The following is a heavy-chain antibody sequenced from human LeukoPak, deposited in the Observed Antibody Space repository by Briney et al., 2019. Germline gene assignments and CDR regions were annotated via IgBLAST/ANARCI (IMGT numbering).Heavy chain of an antibody. Sequence: SETLSLTCTVSGGSISSYYWSWIRQPPGKGLEWIGYIYYSGSTNYNPSLKSRVTISVDTPKNQFSLKLSSVTAADTAVYYCARVHDSSGYEGDDAFDIWGQGTMVTVSS. CDR1: GGSISSYY. CDR2: IYYSGST. J-gene: IGHJ3*02. D-gene: IGHD3-22*01. V-gene: IGHV4-59*08. CDR3: ARVHDSSGYEGDDAFDI.